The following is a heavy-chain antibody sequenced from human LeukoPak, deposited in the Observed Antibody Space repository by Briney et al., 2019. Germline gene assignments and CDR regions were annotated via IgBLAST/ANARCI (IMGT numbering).Heavy chain of an antibody. CDR3: ARAPSYYDFWSGYYDAFDI. Sequence: PGRSLRLSCAASGFTFSSYGMHWVRQAPGKGLEWVAVIWYDGSNKYYADSVKGRFTISRDNSKNTLYLQMNSLRAEDTAVYYCARAPSYYDFWSGYYDAFDIWGQGTMVTVSS. CDR2: IWYDGSNK. CDR1: GFTFSSYG. V-gene: IGHV3-33*08. J-gene: IGHJ3*02. D-gene: IGHD3-3*01.